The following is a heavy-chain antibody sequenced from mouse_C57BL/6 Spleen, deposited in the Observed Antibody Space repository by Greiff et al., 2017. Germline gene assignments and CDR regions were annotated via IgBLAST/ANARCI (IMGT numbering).Heavy chain of an antibody. J-gene: IGHJ4*01. V-gene: IGHV14-4*01. CDR3: TTRDGYYYAMDY. Sequence: EVQLQQSGAELVRPGASVKLSCTASGFNIKDDYMHWVKQRPEQGLEWIGWIDPENGDTEYASKFQGKATMTADTSSNTAYLQLSSLTSEDTAVYYCTTRDGYYYAMDYWGQGTSVTVSS. CDR2: IDPENGDT. CDR1: GFNIKDDY. D-gene: IGHD2-3*01.